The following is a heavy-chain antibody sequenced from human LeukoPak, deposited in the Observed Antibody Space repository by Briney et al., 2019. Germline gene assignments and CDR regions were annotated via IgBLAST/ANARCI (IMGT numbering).Heavy chain of an antibody. CDR3: ARIGNNVGYYYYYFMDV. CDR2: IYTSGST. V-gene: IGHV4-61*02. Sequence: PSQTLSLTCTVSGGSISSGNYYWSWIRQPAGKGLEWIGRIYTSGSTNYNPSLKSRVTISVDTSKNQFSLKLSSVTAADTAVYYCARIGNNVGYYYYYFMDVWGKGTTVTVSS. J-gene: IGHJ6*03. D-gene: IGHD2-8*01. CDR1: GGSISSGNYY.